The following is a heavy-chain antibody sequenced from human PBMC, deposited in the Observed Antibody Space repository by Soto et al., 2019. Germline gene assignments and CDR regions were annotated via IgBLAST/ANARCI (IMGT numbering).Heavy chain of an antibody. D-gene: IGHD6-19*01. CDR3: ATVQSTAVAGRGYYHYYYMDV. J-gene: IGHJ6*03. Sequence: GASVKVSCKVSGYTLTELSMHWVRQAPGKGLEWMGGFDPEDGETIYAQKFQGRVTMTEDTSTDTAYMELSSLRSEDTAVYYCATVQSTAVAGRGYYHYYYMDVWGKGTTVTVSS. V-gene: IGHV1-24*01. CDR1: GYTLTELS. CDR2: FDPEDGET.